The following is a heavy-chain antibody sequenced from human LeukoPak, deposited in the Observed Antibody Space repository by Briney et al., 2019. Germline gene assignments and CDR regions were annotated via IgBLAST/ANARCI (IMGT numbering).Heavy chain of an antibody. CDR2: ISSSGSTI. CDR1: GFTLSSYN. V-gene: IGHV3-48*02. J-gene: IGHJ5*02. D-gene: IGHD3-10*01. Sequence: PGGSLRLSCAASGFTLSSYNMNWVRQAPGRGLEWGSYISSSGSTIYYADSVKGRFTISRDNAKNSLYLKMNSLRDEDTAVYYCAASEVYPKWFVPCGERTPVTASP. CDR3: AASEVYPKWFVP.